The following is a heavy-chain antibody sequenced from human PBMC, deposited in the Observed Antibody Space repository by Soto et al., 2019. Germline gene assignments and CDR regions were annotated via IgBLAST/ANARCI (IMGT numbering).Heavy chain of an antibody. D-gene: IGHD3-22*01. CDR2: ISSSSSYI. J-gene: IGHJ6*02. CDR1: GFTFSSYS. V-gene: IGHV3-21*01. Sequence: GGSLRLSCAASGFTFSSYSMNWVRQAPGKGLEWVSSISSSSSYIYYADSVKGRFTISRDNAKNSLYLQMNSLRAEDTAVYYCARDQSSGYYYGMDVWGQGTTVTVS. CDR3: ARDQSSGYYYGMDV.